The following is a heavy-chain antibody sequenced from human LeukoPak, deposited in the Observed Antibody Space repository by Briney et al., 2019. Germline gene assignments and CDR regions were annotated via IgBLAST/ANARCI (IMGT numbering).Heavy chain of an antibody. V-gene: IGHV1-69*13. CDR3: ARTRDGYKNWRGDFDY. CDR2: IIPIFGTA. D-gene: IGHD5-24*01. CDR1: GGTFSSYA. Sequence: SVKVSCKASGGTFSSYAVSWVRQAPGQGLEWMGGIIPIFGTANYAQKFQGRVTITADESTSTAYMELSSLRSEDTAVYYCARTRDGYKNWRGDFDYWGQGTLVTVSS. J-gene: IGHJ4*02.